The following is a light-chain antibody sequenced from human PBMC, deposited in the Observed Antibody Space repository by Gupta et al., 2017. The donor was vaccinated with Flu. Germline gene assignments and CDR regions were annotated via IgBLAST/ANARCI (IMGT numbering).Light chain of an antibody. J-gene: IGKJ2*01. CDR2: KVS. Sequence: VTLGQPASISCRSSQSLVHSDGNTYLHWFQQRPGQSPRRLIYKVSNRDSGVPDRFSGSGSGTDFTLKISRVEANDVGVYYCMQCKGWLSAFGQGTKLEI. CDR1: QSLVHSDGNTY. CDR3: MQCKGWLSA. V-gene: IGKV2-30*02.